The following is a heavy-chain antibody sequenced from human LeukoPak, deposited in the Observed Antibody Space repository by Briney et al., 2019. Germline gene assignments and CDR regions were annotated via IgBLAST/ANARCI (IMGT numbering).Heavy chain of an antibody. D-gene: IGHD3-10*01. CDR2: ISAYNGNT. V-gene: IGHV1-18*01. CDR3: ARAFTMVRGAPFGY. J-gene: IGHJ4*02. Sequence: ASVKVSCKASGYTFTSYGNSWVRQAPGQGLEWMGWISAYNGNTNYAQKLQGRVTMTTDTSTSTAYMELRSLRSDDTAVYYCARAFTMVRGAPFGYWGQGTLVTVSP. CDR1: GYTFTSYG.